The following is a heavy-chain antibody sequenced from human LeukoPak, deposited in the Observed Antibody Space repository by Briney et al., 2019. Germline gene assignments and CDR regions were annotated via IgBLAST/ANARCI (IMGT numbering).Heavy chain of an antibody. CDR3: ARSPPNKTPTKPTRIVVVVAAKYYFDY. CDR2: MNPNSGNT. D-gene: IGHD2-15*01. Sequence: GASVKVSCKASGYTFTSYDINWVRQATGQGLEWMGWMNPNSGNTGYAQKFQGRVTMTGNTSISTAYMELSSLRSEDTAVYYCARSPPNKTPTKPTRIVVVVAAKYYFDYWGQGTLVTVSS. V-gene: IGHV1-8*01. J-gene: IGHJ4*02. CDR1: GYTFTSYD.